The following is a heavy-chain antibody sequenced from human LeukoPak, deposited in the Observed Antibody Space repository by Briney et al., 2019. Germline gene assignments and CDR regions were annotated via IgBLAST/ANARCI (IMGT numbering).Heavy chain of an antibody. CDR3: ARGESSSWYIRAFDI. J-gene: IGHJ3*02. Sequence: SETLSLTCTVSGGSISSSSYYWGWIRQHPGKGLEWIGYIYYSGSTYYNPSLKSRVTISVDTSKNQFSLKLSSVTAADTAVYYCARGESSSWYIRAFDIWGQGTMVTVSS. CDR1: GGSISSSSYY. V-gene: IGHV4-31*03. D-gene: IGHD6-13*01. CDR2: IYYSGST.